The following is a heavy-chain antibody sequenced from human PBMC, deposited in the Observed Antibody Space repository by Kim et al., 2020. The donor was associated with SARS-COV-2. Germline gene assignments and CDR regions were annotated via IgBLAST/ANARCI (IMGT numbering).Heavy chain of an antibody. Sequence: SETLSLTCAVSGGSISSSNWWSWVRQPPGKGLEWIGEIYHSGSTNYNPSLKSRVTISVDKSKNQFSLKLSSVTAAATAVYYCAHLSSSTRLFDYWGQGTLVTVSS. J-gene: IGHJ4*02. V-gene: IGHV4-4*02. CDR3: AHLSSSTRLFDY. D-gene: IGHD2-2*01. CDR2: IYHSGST. CDR1: GGSISSSNW.